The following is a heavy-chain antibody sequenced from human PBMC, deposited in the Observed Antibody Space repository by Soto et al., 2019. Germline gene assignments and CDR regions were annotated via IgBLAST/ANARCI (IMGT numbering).Heavy chain of an antibody. D-gene: IGHD3-9*01. J-gene: IGHJ4*02. CDR3: AKDLTRLRYFDSLDY. Sequence: GGSLRLSCAASGFTFSSYAMSWVRQAPGKGLEWVSAISGSGGSTYYADSVKGRFTISRDNSKNTPYLQMNSLRAEDTAVYYCAKDLTRLRYFDSLDYWGQGTLVTVSS. V-gene: IGHV3-23*01. CDR2: ISGSGGST. CDR1: GFTFSSYA.